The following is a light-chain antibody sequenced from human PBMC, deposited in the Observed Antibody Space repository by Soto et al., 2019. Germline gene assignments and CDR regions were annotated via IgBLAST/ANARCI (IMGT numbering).Light chain of an antibody. Sequence: ELVLTQSPGTMSLSPGERATLSCRASQSVSSSYLAWYQQKPGQAPRLLIYGASSRATGIPDGFSGSGSGTDFTLTISRLEPEDFAVYYCQQYGSSSWTFGQGTKV. V-gene: IGKV3-20*01. CDR1: QSVSSSY. J-gene: IGKJ1*01. CDR2: GAS. CDR3: QQYGSSSWT.